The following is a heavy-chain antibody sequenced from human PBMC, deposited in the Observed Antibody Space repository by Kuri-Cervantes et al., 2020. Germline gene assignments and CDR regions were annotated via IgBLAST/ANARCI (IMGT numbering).Heavy chain of an antibody. J-gene: IGHJ4*02. CDR3: ARGKVRDGYKP. Sequence: ASVKVSCKASGYTFTSHYMHWVRQAPGQGIEWMGIINPSGGSTSYAQKFQGRVTMTRDTSTSTVHMEPSSLRSEDTAVYYCARGKVRDGYKPWGQGTLVTVSS. D-gene: IGHD5-24*01. CDR2: INPSGGST. CDR1: GYTFTSHY. V-gene: IGHV1-46*01.